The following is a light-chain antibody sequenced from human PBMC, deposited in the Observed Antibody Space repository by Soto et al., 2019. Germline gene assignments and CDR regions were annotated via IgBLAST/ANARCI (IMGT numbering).Light chain of an antibody. CDR3: QQDASSPLT. V-gene: IGKV3-20*01. CDR2: GAS. J-gene: IGKJ4*01. Sequence: EIVLTQSPGTLSLSSGERATLSCRASQSVRSNYLAWYQQKPGQAPRLLIYGASSRATGIPDRFGGSGSGTDFTLTISRLETEDFAVYYCQQDASSPLTFGGGTKVESK. CDR1: QSVRSNY.